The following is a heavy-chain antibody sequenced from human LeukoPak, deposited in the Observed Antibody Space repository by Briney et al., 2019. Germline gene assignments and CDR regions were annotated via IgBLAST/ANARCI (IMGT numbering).Heavy chain of an antibody. Sequence: PSETLSLTCAVSGGSISSYYWSWIRQPPGKGLEWIGYIYYSGSTNYNPSLKSQVTISVDTSKNQFSLKLSSVTAADTAVYYCARGGRLADYWGQGTLVTVSS. CDR2: IYYSGST. J-gene: IGHJ4*02. CDR1: GGSISSYY. V-gene: IGHV4-59*12. CDR3: ARGGRLADY.